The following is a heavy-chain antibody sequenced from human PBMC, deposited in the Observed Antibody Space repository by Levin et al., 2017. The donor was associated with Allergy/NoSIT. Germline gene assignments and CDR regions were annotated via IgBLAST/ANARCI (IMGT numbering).Heavy chain of an antibody. D-gene: IGHD3-3*01. CDR2: IGIRTSYI. J-gene: IGHJ6*04. CDR3: ARETGTTTMFGEVDV. CDR1: GFPFSSYS. V-gene: IGHV3-21*01. Sequence: LSLTCEASGFPFSSYSMTWVRQAPGKGLEWVSSIGIRTSYIHYADSVKGRFTVSRDNAKNSLYLQVNSLRVEDTAVYYCARETGTTTMFGEVDVWGKGTTVTVSS.